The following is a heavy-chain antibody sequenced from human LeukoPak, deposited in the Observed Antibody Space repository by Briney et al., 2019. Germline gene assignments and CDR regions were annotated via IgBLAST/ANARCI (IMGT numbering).Heavy chain of an antibody. CDR2: ISGSAGNT. CDR1: GSSLSSYS. V-gene: IGHV3-23*01. J-gene: IGHJ4*02. D-gene: IGHD3-3*01. Sequence: GSLRPPFPAPGSSLSSYSMSWVRQAPGKGLEWVSLISGSAGNTHYADAMKGLFTISRDISRNTLYQQMNSLRAEDTALYYCVKDGLRFSEWSPPLNFWGQGTLVTVSS. CDR3: VKDGLRFSEWSPPLNF.